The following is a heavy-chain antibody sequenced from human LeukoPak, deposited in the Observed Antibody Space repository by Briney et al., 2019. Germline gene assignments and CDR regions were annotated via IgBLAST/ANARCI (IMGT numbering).Heavy chain of an antibody. CDR3: ARDPTYYGSGSYGSRGFDY. D-gene: IGHD3-10*01. CDR1: GGTFSSYA. V-gene: IGHV1-69*06. Sequence: ASVKVSCKASGGTFSSYAISWVRQAPGQGLEWMGGIIPIFGTANYAQKFQGRVTITADKSTSTAYMELSSLRSEDRAVYYCARDPTYYGSGSYGSRGFDYWGQGTLVTVSS. J-gene: IGHJ4*02. CDR2: IIPIFGTA.